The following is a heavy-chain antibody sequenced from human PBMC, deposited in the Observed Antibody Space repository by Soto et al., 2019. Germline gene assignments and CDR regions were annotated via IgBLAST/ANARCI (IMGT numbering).Heavy chain of an antibody. V-gene: IGHV4-30-2*01. CDR2: IYHSGST. J-gene: IGHJ4*02. CDR1: GGSISSGGYS. CDR3: ARGIRVRRYDCSGGSCYSYFDY. Sequence: QLQLQESGSGLVKPSQTLSLTCAVSGGSISSGGYSWSWIRQPPGKGLEWIGYIYHSGSTYYNPSLKSRVTISVDRSKNQFSLKLSSVTAADTAVYYCARGIRVRRYDCSGGSCYSYFDYWGQGTLVTVSS. D-gene: IGHD2-15*01.